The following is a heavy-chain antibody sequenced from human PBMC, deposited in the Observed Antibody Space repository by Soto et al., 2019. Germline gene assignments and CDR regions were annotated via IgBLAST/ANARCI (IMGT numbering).Heavy chain of an antibody. Sequence: GGSLRLSCAASGFTFSSYAMSWVRQAPGKGLEWVSAISGSGGSTYYADSVKGRFTISRDNSKNTLYLQMNSLRAEDTAVYYCAKVPEMYSSGWYVYYYGMDVWGPRDHGHRLL. CDR1: GFTFSSYA. D-gene: IGHD6-19*01. J-gene: IGHJ6*01. CDR2: ISGSGGST. CDR3: AKVPEMYSSGWYVYYYGMDV. V-gene: IGHV3-23*01.